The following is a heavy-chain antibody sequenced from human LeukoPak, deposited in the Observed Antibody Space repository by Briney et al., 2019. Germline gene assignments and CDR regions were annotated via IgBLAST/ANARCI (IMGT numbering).Heavy chain of an antibody. J-gene: IGHJ6*02. CDR3: ARDQGLRFLEWLPTAYGMDV. CDR2: IIPIFGTA. Sequence: SVKVSCKASGGTFSSYAISWVRQAPGQGLEWMGGIIPIFGTANYAQKFQGRVTITADESTSTAYMELSSLRSEDTAVYYCARDQGLRFLEWLPTAYGMDVWGQGTTVTVSS. V-gene: IGHV1-69*13. CDR1: GGTFSSYA. D-gene: IGHD3-3*01.